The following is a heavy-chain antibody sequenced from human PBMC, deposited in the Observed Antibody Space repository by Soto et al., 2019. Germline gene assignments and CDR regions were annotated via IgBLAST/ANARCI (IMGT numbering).Heavy chain of an antibody. CDR1: GFNFNPDG. CDR2: IWYDGTHA. V-gene: IGHV3-33*01. CDR3: VAQAYHGPIWGKLEP. Sequence: LILSWVASGFNFNPDGMHWVLQAPGKGLEWVASIWYDGTHAYYADSVKGRFTISRDNSRNTLYLQMEGLRAEDTAMYYCVAQAYHGPIWGKLEPWGQGTLVNVSS. D-gene: IGHD3-16*01. J-gene: IGHJ5*02.